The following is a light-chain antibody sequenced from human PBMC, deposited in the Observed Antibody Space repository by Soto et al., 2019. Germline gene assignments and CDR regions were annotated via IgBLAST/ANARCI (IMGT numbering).Light chain of an antibody. CDR2: GAS. CDR3: QQYGSSPPYT. V-gene: IGKV3-20*01. J-gene: IGKJ2*01. CDR1: QSVSSCY. Sequence: EIVLTQSPGTLSLSPGERATLSCRASQSVSSCYLAWYQQKPGQAPRLLIYGASSRATGIPDMFSGSGSGTDYTLTIRRLEPEDFAVYDCQQYGSSPPYTFGQGTTLESK.